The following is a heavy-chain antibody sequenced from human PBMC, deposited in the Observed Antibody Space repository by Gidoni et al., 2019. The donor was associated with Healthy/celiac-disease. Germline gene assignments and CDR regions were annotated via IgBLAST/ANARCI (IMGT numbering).Heavy chain of an antibody. D-gene: IGHD3-3*01. CDR3: ARFLELHDYYFDY. CDR2: SYPGDSDT. V-gene: IGHV5-51*01. J-gene: IGHJ4*02. CDR1: GYSFTSYW. Sequence: EVQLLQSGAEVKTPGESLTISCKGSGYSFTSYWIGWVRQMPGKGLEWIGISYPGDSDTRYSPSFQGQVTISADKSISTAYLQWSSLKASDTAMYYCARFLELHDYYFDYWGQGTLVTVSS.